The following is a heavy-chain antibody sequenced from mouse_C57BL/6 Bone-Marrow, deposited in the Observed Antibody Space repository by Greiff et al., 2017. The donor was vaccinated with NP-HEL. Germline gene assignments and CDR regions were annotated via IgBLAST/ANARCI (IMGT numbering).Heavy chain of an antibody. CDR2: ISNLAYSI. Sequence: EVKLMESGGGLVQPGGCLKLSCAASGFTFSDYGMAWVRQAPRKGPEWVAFISNLAYSIYYADTVTGRFTISRENAKNTLYLEMSSLRSEDTAMYYCARQWNAMDYWGQGTSVTVSS. CDR1: GFTFSDYG. CDR3: ARQWNAMDY. J-gene: IGHJ4*01. V-gene: IGHV5-15*01.